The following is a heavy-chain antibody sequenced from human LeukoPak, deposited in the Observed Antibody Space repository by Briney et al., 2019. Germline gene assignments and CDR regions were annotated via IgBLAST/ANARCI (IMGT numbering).Heavy chain of an antibody. D-gene: IGHD3-9*01. J-gene: IGHJ4*02. CDR2: INWNGGST. CDR3: ARVGKYYDILAGYYSTYLDY. Sequence: GGSLRLSCAASGFTFDDYGMSWVRQAPGKGLEWVSGINWNGGSTGYADSVKGRFTISRDNAKNSLYLQMNSLRAEDTALYYCARVGKYYDILAGYYSTYLDYWGQGTLVTVSS. V-gene: IGHV3-20*04. CDR1: GFTFDDYG.